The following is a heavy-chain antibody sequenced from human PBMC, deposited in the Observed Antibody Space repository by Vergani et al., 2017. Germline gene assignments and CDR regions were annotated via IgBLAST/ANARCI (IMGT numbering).Heavy chain of an antibody. CDR1: GGSFSGYY. V-gene: IGHV4-34*01. CDR3: ARVLKARYYMEV. Sequence: QVQLQQWGAGLLKPSETLSLTCAVYGGSFSGYYWSWIRQPPGKGLEWIGEINHSGSTNYNPSLKSRVTISVDTSKNQFSLKLSSVTAADTAVYYCARVLKARYYMEVWGKGTTVTVSS. D-gene: IGHD4/OR15-4a*01. J-gene: IGHJ6*03. CDR2: INHSGST.